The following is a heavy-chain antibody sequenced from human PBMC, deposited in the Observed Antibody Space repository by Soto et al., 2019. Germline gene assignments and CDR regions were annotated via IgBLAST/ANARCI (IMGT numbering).Heavy chain of an antibody. CDR3: AKDQASGQGSFDS. Sequence: VKLVESGGGVLQPGGSLRLSCAASGFTFNIYGMHWVRQAPDKGLEWVALISYDGSNQYYADSVKGRFTISRDNSKNTLFLQMNSLRADDTAVYYCAKDQASGQGSFDSWGQGTLVTVSS. CDR2: ISYDGSNQ. V-gene: IGHV3-30*18. CDR1: GFTFNIYG. J-gene: IGHJ4*02.